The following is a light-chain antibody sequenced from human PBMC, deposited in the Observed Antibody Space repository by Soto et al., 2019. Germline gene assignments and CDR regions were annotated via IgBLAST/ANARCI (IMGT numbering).Light chain of an antibody. CDR2: EVT. Sequence: QSALTQPASVSGSPGQSITISCTGTSSDIGGYNYVSWYQQHPGKAPKLMIYEVTNRPSAVSNRFSGSKSGTTASLTISGLQAEDEADYYCSSYTSSSTGVVGGGTKLTVL. CDR1: SSDIGGYNY. V-gene: IGLV2-14*01. CDR3: SSYTSSSTGV. J-gene: IGLJ3*02.